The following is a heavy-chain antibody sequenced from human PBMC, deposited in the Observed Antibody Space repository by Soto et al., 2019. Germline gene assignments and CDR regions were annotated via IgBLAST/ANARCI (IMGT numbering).Heavy chain of an antibody. Sequence: DVQVVESGGRLVQPGGSLRLSCAASGFTFSNYWLHWVRQTPGKGLVWVSRIKFDGSITNYADSVKGRVTLSRDNAKNTVYLQMDSLRADDTAVYYCARGARNYSYFDYWGQGTLVTVSS. D-gene: IGHD1-7*01. J-gene: IGHJ4*02. CDR3: ARGARNYSYFDY. CDR1: GFTFSNYW. V-gene: IGHV3-74*01. CDR2: IKFDGSIT.